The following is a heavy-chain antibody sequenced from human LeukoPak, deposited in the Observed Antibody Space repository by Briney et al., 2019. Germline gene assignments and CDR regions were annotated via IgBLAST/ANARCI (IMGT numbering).Heavy chain of an antibody. J-gene: IGHJ5*02. D-gene: IGHD1-26*01. Sequence: PGGSLRLSCAASGFTFSSYGMHWVRQAPGKGLEWVAVIWYYGSNKYYADSVKGRFTISRDNSKNTLYLQMNSLRAEDTAVYYCAKGGYSGSYYGWARGPRTDWFDHWGQGTLVTVYS. CDR1: GFTFSSYG. CDR2: IWYYGSNK. CDR3: AKGGYSGSYYGWARGPRTDWFDH. V-gene: IGHV3-33*06.